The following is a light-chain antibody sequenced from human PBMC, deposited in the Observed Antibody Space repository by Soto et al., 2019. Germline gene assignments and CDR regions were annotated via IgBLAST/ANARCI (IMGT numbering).Light chain of an antibody. Sequence: QSALTQPPSASGSPGQPVTISCTGTSSDVGGYNYVSWYQQHPGKAPKLMIYEVSKRPSGVPDRFSGSKSGDTASLTVSGLQAEDEADYYCSSYAGSNSYVVFGGGTQLTVL. CDR2: EVS. J-gene: IGLJ2*01. CDR3: SSYAGSNSYVV. V-gene: IGLV2-8*01. CDR1: SSDVGGYNY.